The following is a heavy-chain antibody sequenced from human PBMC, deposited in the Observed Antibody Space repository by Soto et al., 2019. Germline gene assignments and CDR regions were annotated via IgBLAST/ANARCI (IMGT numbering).Heavy chain of an antibody. J-gene: IGHJ4*02. Sequence: QVQLVESGGGVVQPGRSLRLSCTASGFTFSNYGMHWVRQAPGKGLEWVAIISTDGSNQYYADSVKGRFTISRDNSNNALYLHMNSLKIEDTAVYYCTKGLFGAISGWYTLDSGGQGTLVTVSS. CDR2: ISTDGSNQ. D-gene: IGHD6-19*01. V-gene: IGHV3-30*18. CDR1: GFTFSNYG. CDR3: TKGLFGAISGWYTLDS.